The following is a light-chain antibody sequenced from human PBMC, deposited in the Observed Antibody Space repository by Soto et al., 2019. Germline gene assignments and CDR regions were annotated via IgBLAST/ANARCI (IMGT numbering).Light chain of an antibody. CDR2: KAS. Sequence: DIQLTQSPSTLSASVGDRVTVTCRASQTIITWLAWYQQKPGKAPKLLIYKASTLQSGVPSRFSGSGSGTEFTLTINSLQPDDSATYYCQQYHVFAWTFGQGTKVEIE. J-gene: IGKJ1*01. CDR1: QTIITW. V-gene: IGKV1-5*03. CDR3: QQYHVFAWT.